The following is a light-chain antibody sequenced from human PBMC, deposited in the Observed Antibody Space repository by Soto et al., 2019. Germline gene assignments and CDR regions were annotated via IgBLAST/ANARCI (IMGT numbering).Light chain of an antibody. CDR2: GAS. Sequence: EIVLTQSPDTLSLSPGERATLSCRASQTVIHNHLAWHQQKPGQXPRLLVYGASSRATGIPDRFSGSGSETDFTLTISRLEPEDFAVYDCQQYDNSPITFGQGTRLEIK. CDR1: QTVIHNH. CDR3: QQYDNSPIT. V-gene: IGKV3-20*01. J-gene: IGKJ5*01.